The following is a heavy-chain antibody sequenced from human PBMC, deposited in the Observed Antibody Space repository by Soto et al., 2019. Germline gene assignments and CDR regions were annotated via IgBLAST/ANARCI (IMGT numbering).Heavy chain of an antibody. CDR2: IIPIFGTA. V-gene: IGHV1-69*01. J-gene: IGHJ6*02. CDR1: GGTFSSYA. D-gene: IGHD4-17*01. CDR3: ARTIISSDYGGPYYYYGMDV. Sequence: QVQLVQSGAEVKKPGSSVKVSCKASGGTFSSYAISWVRQAPGQGLEWMGGIIPIFGTANYAQKFQGRVTITADESTSTAYMELSSLRSEDTAVYYCARTIISSDYGGPYYYYGMDVWGQGTTVTDSS.